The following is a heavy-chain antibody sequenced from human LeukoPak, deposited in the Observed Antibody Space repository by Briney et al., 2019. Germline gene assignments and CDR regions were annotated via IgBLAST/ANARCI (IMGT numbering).Heavy chain of an antibody. J-gene: IGHJ6*03. CDR2: INPNSGGT. CDR1: GYTFTGYY. D-gene: IGHD3-10*01. V-gene: IGHV1-2*02. Sequence: ASVKVSCKASGYTFTGYYMHWVRQAPGQGLEWMGWINPNSGGTNYAQKFQGRVTMARDTSISTAYMELSRLRSDDTAVYYCARNGRFGDYYYYMDVWGKGTTVTISS. CDR3: ARNGRFGDYYYYMDV.